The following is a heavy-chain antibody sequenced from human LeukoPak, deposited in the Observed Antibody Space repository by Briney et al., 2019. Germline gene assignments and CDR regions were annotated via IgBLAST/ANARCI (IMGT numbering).Heavy chain of an antibody. CDR2: ISGSGGST. D-gene: IGHD4-23*01. J-gene: IGHJ4*02. Sequence: GGSLRLSCAASGFTFNNYNMNWVRQAPGKALEWVSAISGSGGSTSYADSVQGRFTIARDNSKNTLYLQMNSLRGEDTAIYYCAKGSARRWFWYFDYWGQGTLVTVSS. V-gene: IGHV3-23*01. CDR1: GFTFNNYN. CDR3: AKGSARRWFWYFDY.